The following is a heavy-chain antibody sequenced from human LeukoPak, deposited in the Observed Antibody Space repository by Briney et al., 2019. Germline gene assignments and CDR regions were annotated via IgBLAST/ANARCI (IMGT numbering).Heavy chain of an antibody. Sequence: SETLSLTCTVSGYSISTGYYWGWIRQPPGKGPEWIGSMYHSGSTYYNPSLKSRVTMSADTSKNQFSLKLNSVTAADTAVYYCASFYCSGGSCYQYYSYYYMDVWGKGTTVTISS. J-gene: IGHJ6*03. CDR3: ASFYCSGGSCYQYYSYYYMDV. D-gene: IGHD2-15*01. CDR2: MYHSGST. CDR1: GYSISTGYY. V-gene: IGHV4-38-2*02.